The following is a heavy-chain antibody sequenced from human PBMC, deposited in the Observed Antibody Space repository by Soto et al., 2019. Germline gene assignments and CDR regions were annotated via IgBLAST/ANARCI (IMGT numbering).Heavy chain of an antibody. CDR1: GGTFNTYA. CDR3: AREVHVHSPAFGY. CDR2: ISPMFGAA. D-gene: IGHD2-15*01. V-gene: IGHV1-69*01. Sequence: QVQLVQSGAEMKKPGSSVKVSCQSSGGTFNTYAMNWVRQAPGQGPEWMGDISPMFGAANYAPKFQGRVTVTAEETTRTSYMQVSSVTSEDTAPYFCAREVHVHSPAFGYWGQGTLVTVSS. J-gene: IGHJ4*02.